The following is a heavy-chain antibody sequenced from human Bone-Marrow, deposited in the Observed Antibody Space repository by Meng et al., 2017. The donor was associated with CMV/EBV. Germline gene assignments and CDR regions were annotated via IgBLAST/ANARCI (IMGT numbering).Heavy chain of an antibody. D-gene: IGHD2-15*01. CDR2: IYYSGST. Sequence: QGSLQGSGPGLVKPSQPLALTWPVSGGSISSGDYYWSWIRQPPGKGLEWIGYIYYSGSTYYNPSLKSRVTISVDTSKNQFSLKLSSVTAADTAVYYCARVLSGYFDYWGQGTLVTVSS. CDR1: GGSISSGDYY. J-gene: IGHJ4*02. CDR3: ARVLSGYFDY. V-gene: IGHV4-30-4*08.